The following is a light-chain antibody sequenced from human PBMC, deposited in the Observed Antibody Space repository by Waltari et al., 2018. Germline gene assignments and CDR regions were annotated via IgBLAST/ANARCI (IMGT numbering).Light chain of an antibody. CDR2: KAS. J-gene: IGKJ2*03. V-gene: IGKV1-12*01. Sequence: DIQMTQSPSSLSASVGDTVTITCRASQSISIWLDWYQQKPGKAPKLLIYKASSLQSGVPSRFSGSGSGTEFTLIISSLQPEDFATYYCLQYSSSPYSFGQGTKVEIK. CDR3: LQYSSSPYS. CDR1: QSISIW.